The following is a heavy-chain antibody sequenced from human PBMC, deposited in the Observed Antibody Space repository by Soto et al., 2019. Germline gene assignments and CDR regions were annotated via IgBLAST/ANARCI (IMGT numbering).Heavy chain of an antibody. CDR2: IVVGSGNT. V-gene: IGHV1-58*01. D-gene: IGHD5-18*01. Sequence: SVKVSCKASGFTFTSSAVQWVRQARGQRLEWIGWIVVGSGNTNYAQKFQGRVTITADESTSTAYMELSSLRSEDTAVYYCAREVGYSYGLHYGMDVWGQGTTVTVSS. J-gene: IGHJ6*02. CDR1: GFTFTSSA. CDR3: AREVGYSYGLHYGMDV.